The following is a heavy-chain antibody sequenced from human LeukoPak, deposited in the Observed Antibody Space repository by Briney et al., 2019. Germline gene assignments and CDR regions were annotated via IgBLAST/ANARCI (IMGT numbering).Heavy chain of an antibody. CDR1: AYTFTVYY. J-gene: IGHJ4*02. D-gene: IGHD6-13*01. Sequence: ASVKVSFTSSAYTFTVYYKHWERHAPGQGLEWMGWINPNSGGTNYAQKFQGRVTMTRDTSISTAYMELSRLRSDDTAVYYCARGHIAAAGTGLYWGQGTLVTVSS. CDR2: INPNSGGT. CDR3: ARGHIAAAGTGLY. V-gene: IGHV1-2*02.